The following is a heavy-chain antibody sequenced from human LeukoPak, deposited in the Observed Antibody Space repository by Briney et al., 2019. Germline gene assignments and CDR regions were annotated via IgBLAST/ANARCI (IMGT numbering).Heavy chain of an antibody. CDR2: SNAGNGNT. Sequence: GASVKVSCKASGYTFTSYAMHWVRQAPGQRLEWMGWSNAGNGNTKYSQEFQGRVTITRDTSASTAYMELSSLRSEDMAVYYCARDKLHYYDSSGYIEGDAFDIWGQGTMVTVSS. J-gene: IGHJ3*02. CDR1: GYTFTSYA. V-gene: IGHV1-3*02. CDR3: ARDKLHYYDSSGYIEGDAFDI. D-gene: IGHD3-22*01.